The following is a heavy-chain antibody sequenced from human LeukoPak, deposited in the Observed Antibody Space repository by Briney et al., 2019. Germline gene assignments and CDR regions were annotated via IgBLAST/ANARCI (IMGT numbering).Heavy chain of an antibody. Sequence: ASVKVSCKASGYTFTSYVMHWVRQAPGQRLEWMGWINAGNGNTKYSQKFQGRVTITRDTSASTAYMELSSLRSDDTAVYYCARDIAVSNFDYWGQGTLVTVSS. CDR3: ARDIAVSNFDY. CDR1: GYTFTSYV. D-gene: IGHD6-19*01. J-gene: IGHJ4*02. V-gene: IGHV1-3*01. CDR2: INAGNGNT.